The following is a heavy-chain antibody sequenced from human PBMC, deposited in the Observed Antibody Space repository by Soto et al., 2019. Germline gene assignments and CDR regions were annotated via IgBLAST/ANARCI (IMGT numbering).Heavy chain of an antibody. J-gene: IGHJ6*02. V-gene: IGHV3-49*03. CDR3: TRMGSYYSYYGMDV. CDR2: IRSKAYGGTT. Sequence: GVLRLSCTASGFTFGDYAMSWFRQAPGKGLEWVGFIRSKAYGGTTEYAASVKGRFTISRDDSKSIAYLQMNSLKTEDTAVYYCTRMGSYYSYYGMDVWDQGTTVTVSS. D-gene: IGHD3-10*01. CDR1: GFTFGDYA.